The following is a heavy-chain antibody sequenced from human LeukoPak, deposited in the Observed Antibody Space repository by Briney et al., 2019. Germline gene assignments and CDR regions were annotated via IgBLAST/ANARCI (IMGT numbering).Heavy chain of an antibody. V-gene: IGHV3-23*01. J-gene: IGHJ4*02. D-gene: IGHD3-10*01. CDR2: ISGSGGST. CDR1: GFTFSSYA. Sequence: GGSLRLSCAASGFTFSSYALSWVRQAPGKGLEWVSAISGSGGSTYYADSVKGRFTISRDNSKNTLYLQMNSLRAEDTAVYYCAKGAGIYGSGNSRSDYFDYWGQGTLVTVSS. CDR3: AKGAGIYGSGNSRSDYFDY.